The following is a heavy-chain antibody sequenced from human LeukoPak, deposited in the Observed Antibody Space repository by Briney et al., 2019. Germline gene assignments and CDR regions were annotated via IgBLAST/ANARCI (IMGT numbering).Heavy chain of an antibody. J-gene: IGHJ4*02. CDR3: ARTAVTTIRD. Sequence: SETLSLTCTVSGGSISSSSYYWGWIRQPPGKGLEWIGSIYYSGSTYYNPSLKSRVTISVDTSKNQFSLKLSSVTAADTAVYYCARTAVTTIRDWGQGTLVTVSS. V-gene: IGHV4-39*07. CDR1: GGSISSSSYY. CDR2: IYYSGST. D-gene: IGHD5-12*01.